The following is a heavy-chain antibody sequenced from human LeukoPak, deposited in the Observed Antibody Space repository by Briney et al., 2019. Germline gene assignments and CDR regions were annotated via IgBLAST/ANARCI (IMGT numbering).Heavy chain of an antibody. V-gene: IGHV3-9*03. D-gene: IGHD6-13*01. CDR2: ISWNSGIT. CDR1: GFTFDDYA. J-gene: IGHJ4*02. Sequence: GGSLRLSCAASGFTFDDYAMHWVRQAPGKGLEWVSGISWNSGITAYADSVKGRFTISRDNAKNTLYLQMNSLRAEDMALYYCVKDIGYNNTWTFINWGPGTLVTVSS. CDR3: VKDIGYNNTWTFIN.